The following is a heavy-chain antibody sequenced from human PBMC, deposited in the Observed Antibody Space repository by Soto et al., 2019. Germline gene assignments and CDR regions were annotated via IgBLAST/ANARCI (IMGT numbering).Heavy chain of an antibody. V-gene: IGHV3-30*18. CDR1: GFTFSSYG. Sequence: GGSLRLSCAASGFTFSSYGMHWVRQAPGKGLEWVAVISYDGSNKYYADSAKGRFTISRDSSKNTLYLEMNSLRPEDTAVYYCAKGEYYYGSGSPYYGMDVWGQGTTVTVSS. D-gene: IGHD3-10*01. CDR3: AKGEYYYGSGSPYYGMDV. CDR2: ISYDGSNK. J-gene: IGHJ6*02.